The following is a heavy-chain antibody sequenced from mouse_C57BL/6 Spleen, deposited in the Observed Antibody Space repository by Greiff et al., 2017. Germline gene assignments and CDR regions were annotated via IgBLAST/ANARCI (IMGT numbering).Heavy chain of an antibody. D-gene: IGHD1-1*01. Sequence: EVNVVESGGGLVKPGGSLKLSCAASGFTFSDYGMHWVRQAPEKGLEWVAYISSGSSTIYYADTVKGRFTISRDNAKNTLFLQMTSLRSEDTAMYYCARTTGSYFDYWGQGTTLTVSS. J-gene: IGHJ2*01. CDR1: GFTFSDYG. CDR2: ISSGSSTI. CDR3: ARTTGSYFDY. V-gene: IGHV5-17*01.